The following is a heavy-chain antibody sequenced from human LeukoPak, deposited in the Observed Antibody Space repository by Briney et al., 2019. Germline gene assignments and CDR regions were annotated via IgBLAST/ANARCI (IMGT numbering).Heavy chain of an antibody. Sequence: GGSLRLSCAASGFTVSSNYMSWVRQAPGKGLEWVSVIYSGGGTYYADSVKGRFTISRDNSKNTLYLQMNSLRAEDTAVYYCARVSRELLPSDYWGQGTLVTVSS. D-gene: IGHD1-26*01. CDR1: GFTVSSNY. CDR3: ARVSRELLPSDY. CDR2: IYSGGGT. V-gene: IGHV3-53*01. J-gene: IGHJ4*02.